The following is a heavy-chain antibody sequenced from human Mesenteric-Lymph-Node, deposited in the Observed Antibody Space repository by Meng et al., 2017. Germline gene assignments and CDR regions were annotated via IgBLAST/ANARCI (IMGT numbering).Heavy chain of an antibody. CDR1: GGSVNSGSYY. D-gene: IGHD3-22*01. V-gene: IGHV4-61*01. CDR2: MYFSGST. Sequence: QVHLQDSGPGLVRLSETLSLTCTISGGSVNSGSYYWSWIRQPPGKGLEWIGYMYFSGSTNYNASLKSRVTISVDTSKKQFSLTLTSVSAADTAMYYCARGHYNKYFDFWGQGALVTVSS. CDR3: ARGHYNKYFDF. J-gene: IGHJ4*02.